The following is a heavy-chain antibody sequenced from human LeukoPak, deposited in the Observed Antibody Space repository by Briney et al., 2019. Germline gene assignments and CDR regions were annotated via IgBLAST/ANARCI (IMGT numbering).Heavy chain of an antibody. J-gene: IGHJ4*02. V-gene: IGHV1-2*02. Sequence: ASVKVSCKASGYELSDNYIHWVRQAPGQGPEWMGWINPNSGETNSAQRFQGRVTMTRDTSISTAYMELNRLTSDDTAVYYCARTFDFWSGKPSGYWGQGTLVTVSS. CDR3: ARTFDFWSGKPSGY. CDR2: INPNSGET. CDR1: GYELSDNY. D-gene: IGHD3-3*01.